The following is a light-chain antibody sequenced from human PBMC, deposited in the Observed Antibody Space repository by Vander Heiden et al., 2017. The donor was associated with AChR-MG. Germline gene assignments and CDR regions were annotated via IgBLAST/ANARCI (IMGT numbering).Light chain of an antibody. J-gene: IGLJ3*02. V-gene: IGLV8-61*01. CDR2: STN. CDR1: SGSVSTSYL. CDR3: VLNVGTGIWV. Sequence: QTVVTQEPSFSVSPGGTVTLPCGLSSGSVSTSYLPSWYQQTPGQAPRTLIYSTNIRSSGVPDRFSGSILGNNAALTITGAQADDECDYYCVLNVGTGIWVFGGGTKLTVL.